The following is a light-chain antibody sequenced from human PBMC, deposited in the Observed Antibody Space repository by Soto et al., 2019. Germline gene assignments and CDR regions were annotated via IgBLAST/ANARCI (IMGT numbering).Light chain of an antibody. Sequence: DIQMTQFPSSLSASVGDRVTLTCQASQDISNYLNWYQQKPGKAPKLLIYDASNLETGVPSRFSGSGSGTDFTFTISSLQPEDIATYYCQQYDNLPLTFGGGTKV. CDR2: DAS. V-gene: IGKV1-33*01. CDR1: QDISNY. J-gene: IGKJ4*01. CDR3: QQYDNLPLT.